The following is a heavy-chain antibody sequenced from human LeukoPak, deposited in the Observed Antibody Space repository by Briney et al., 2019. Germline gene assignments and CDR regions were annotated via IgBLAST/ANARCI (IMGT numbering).Heavy chain of an antibody. CDR2: IKSKSDGGTT. V-gene: IGHV3-15*01. Sequence: PGGSLRHSYAPSRFTFSNAWISCGRGTQGRGLWWAGRIKSKSDGGTTYNAAPMKGRFTIARVDSKNTLYLQMNSLKTEDTAVYYCTTEDIAVTGIGLDYWGQGTLVTVSS. D-gene: IGHD6-19*01. J-gene: IGHJ4*02. CDR3: TTEDIAVTGIGLDY. CDR1: RFTFSNAW.